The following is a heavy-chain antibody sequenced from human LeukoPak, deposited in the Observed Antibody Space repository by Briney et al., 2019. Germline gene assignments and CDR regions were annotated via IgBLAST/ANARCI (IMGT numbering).Heavy chain of an antibody. CDR1: GGSFSGYY. V-gene: IGHV4-34*01. D-gene: IGHD3-10*01. Sequence: SETLSLTCAVYGGSFSGYYWTWIRQPPGKGLEWIGDINHRGSTNYNPSLESRVTMSVDTSNNQFSLKLSSVTAADTALYYCAGERENYYHWGQGALVTVSS. CDR3: AGERENYYH. J-gene: IGHJ4*02. CDR2: INHRGST.